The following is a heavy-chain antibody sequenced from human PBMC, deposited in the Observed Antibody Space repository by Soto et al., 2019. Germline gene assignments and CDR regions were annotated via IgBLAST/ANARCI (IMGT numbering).Heavy chain of an antibody. J-gene: IGHJ6*02. CDR1: GYIFVNYG. V-gene: IGHV1-18*01. CDR3: AMVDNYVTPTPQDV. Sequence: QVHLVQSGDEVRKPGSSVKVSCKASGYIFVNYGIAWVRQAPGQGLEWMGWFSPYSGNTHYASKVKGRITMTTNTSTSTAYMDLGSLTSDDTAVYDCAMVDNYVTPTPQDVWGQGTTVTVSS. D-gene: IGHD3-16*01. CDR2: FSPYSGNT.